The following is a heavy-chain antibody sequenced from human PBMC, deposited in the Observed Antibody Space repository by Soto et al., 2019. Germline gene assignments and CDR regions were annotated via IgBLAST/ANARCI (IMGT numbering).Heavy chain of an antibody. CDR1: GFTFSNAW. CDR3: TTVLVAATLPVYFDY. V-gene: IGHV3-15*01. Sequence: GGSLGLSCAASGFTFSNAWMSWVRQAPGKGLEWVGRIKSKTDGWTTDYATPVKGRFNISRDDSKNTLYLQMNSLKTEDTAVYYCTTVLVAATLPVYFDYWGQGTLVTVSS. D-gene: IGHD2-15*01. J-gene: IGHJ4*02. CDR2: IKSKTDGWTT.